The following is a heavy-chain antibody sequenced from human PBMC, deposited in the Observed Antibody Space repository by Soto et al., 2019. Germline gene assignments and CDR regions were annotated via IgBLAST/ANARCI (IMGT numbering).Heavy chain of an antibody. CDR2: IMPIFRTP. V-gene: IGHV1-69*13. CDR1: EAYSATLL. Sequence: SVKAPASPLEAYSATLLSAGCDRHLGQGLEWMGGIMPIFRTPDYAQKFQGRVTITADESTSTAYMELSGLGSDDTAVYYCARDKDRPQLGGNYYYILDVWGQGTTVTVSS. D-gene: IGHD3-3*02. J-gene: IGHJ6*02. CDR3: ARDKDRPQLGGNYYYILDV.